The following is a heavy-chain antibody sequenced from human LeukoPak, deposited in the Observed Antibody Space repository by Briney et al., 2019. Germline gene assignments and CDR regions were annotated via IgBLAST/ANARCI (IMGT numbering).Heavy chain of an antibody. CDR3: ARDRVKDYDFWSGYPEAFDI. J-gene: IGHJ3*02. CDR1: GGTFSSYA. V-gene: IGHV1-69*13. D-gene: IGHD3-3*01. CDR2: IIPIFGTA. Sequence: SVKVSCKASGGTFSSYASSWVRQAPGQGLEWMGGIIPIFGTANYAQKFQGRVTITADESTSTAYMELSSLRSEDTAVYYCARDRVKDYDFWSGYPEAFDIWGQGTMVTVSS.